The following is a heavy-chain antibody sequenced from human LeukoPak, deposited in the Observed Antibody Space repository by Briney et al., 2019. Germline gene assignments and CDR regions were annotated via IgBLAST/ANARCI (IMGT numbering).Heavy chain of an antibody. J-gene: IGHJ3*02. V-gene: IGHV1-2*02. Sequence: VKVSCKASGYTFTGYYMHWVRQAPGQGLEWMGWINPNSGGTNYAQKFQGRVTMTRDTSISTAYMELSRLRSDDTAVYYCARGDSTIPGAFDIWGQGTMVTVSS. CDR2: INPNSGGT. D-gene: IGHD5/OR15-5a*01. CDR3: ARGDSTIPGAFDI. CDR1: GYTFTGYY.